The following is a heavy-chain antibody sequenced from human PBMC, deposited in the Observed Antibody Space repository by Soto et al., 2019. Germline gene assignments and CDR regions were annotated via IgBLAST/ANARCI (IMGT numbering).Heavy chain of an antibody. Sequence: PGPALRLSCAASGFTFSDYYMSWIRQAPGKGLEWISYISSSSSYTNYADSVKGRFTISRDNAKNSLYLQMNSLRAEDTAVYYCARDPYSGSSYSDYWGQGTLVTVSS. D-gene: IGHD1-26*01. CDR1: GFTFSDYY. CDR2: ISSSSSYT. CDR3: ARDPYSGSSYSDY. V-gene: IGHV3-11*05. J-gene: IGHJ4*02.